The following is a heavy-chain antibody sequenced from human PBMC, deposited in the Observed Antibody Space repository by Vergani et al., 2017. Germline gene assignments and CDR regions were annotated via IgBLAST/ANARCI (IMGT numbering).Heavy chain of an antibody. V-gene: IGHV4-34*01. CDR2: INHSGST. CDR3: ARGGWIQLWLLDY. J-gene: IGHJ4*03. D-gene: IGHD5-18*01. CDR1: GGSFSGYY. Sequence: QVQLQQWGAGLLKPSETLSLTCAVYGGSFSGYYWSWIRQPPGKGLEWIGEINHSGSTNYNPSLKSRVTISVDTSKNQFSLKLSSVTAADTAVYYCARGGWIQLWLLDYWGQGTTVTVSS.